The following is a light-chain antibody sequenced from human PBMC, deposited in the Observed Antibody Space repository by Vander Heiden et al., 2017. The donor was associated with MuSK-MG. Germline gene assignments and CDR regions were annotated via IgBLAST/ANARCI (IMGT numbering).Light chain of an antibody. J-gene: IGLJ3*02. CDR2: GNN. CDR3: AAWDDSLNWV. CDR1: RSNSGSNT. Sequence: QSVLTQPPSASGTPGQRVTIPCSGSRSNSGSNTLNWYQHLPETAPNLLIYGNNQRPAGVPGRFSGSKSGTAASLAIGGLQSEEEADYYCAAWDDSLNWVFGGGTKLTVL. V-gene: IGLV1-44*01.